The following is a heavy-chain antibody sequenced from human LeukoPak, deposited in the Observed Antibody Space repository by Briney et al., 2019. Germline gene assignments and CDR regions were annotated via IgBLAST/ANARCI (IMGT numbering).Heavy chain of an antibody. CDR1: GFTFSDYY. CDR2: ISSSGSTI. Sequence: GGSLRLSCAASGFTFSDYYMSWIRQAPGKGLEWVSYISSSGSTIYYADSVKGRFTISRDNSKNTLYLQMNSLRAEDTAIYYCAKNGDRGAYCTGGTCYPYFYYYMDVWGKGTTVTI. D-gene: IGHD2-15*01. CDR3: AKNGDRGAYCTGGTCYPYFYYYMDV. J-gene: IGHJ6*03. V-gene: IGHV3-11*01.